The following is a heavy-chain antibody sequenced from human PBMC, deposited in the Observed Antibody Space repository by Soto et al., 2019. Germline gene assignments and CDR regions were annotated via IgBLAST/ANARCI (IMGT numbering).Heavy chain of an antibody. CDR2: ISSSSSYI. V-gene: IGHV3-21*01. J-gene: IGHJ4*02. D-gene: IGHD3-16*02. CDR1: GFTFSSYS. CDR3: ARDPEAAYDYIWGSYRWTYFDY. Sequence: EVQLVESGGGLVQPGGSLRLSCAASGFTFSSYSMNWVRQAPGKGLEWVSSISSSSSYIYYADSVKGRFTISRDNAKNSLYLQMNSLRAEDTAVYYCARDPEAAYDYIWGSYRWTYFDYWGQGTLVTVSS.